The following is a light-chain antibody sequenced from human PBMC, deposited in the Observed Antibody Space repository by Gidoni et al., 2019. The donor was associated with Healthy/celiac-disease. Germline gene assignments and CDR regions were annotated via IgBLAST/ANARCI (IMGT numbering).Light chain of an antibody. Sequence: AIQLTQSPSSLSAPVGDRVTITCRASQGSSRALAWYQQKPGKTPKLLIYDASSLESGVPSRFSGSGSGTDFTLTISSLQPEDFATYYCQQFNSFGPGTKVDIK. J-gene: IGKJ3*01. CDR2: DAS. CDR1: QGSSRA. V-gene: IGKV1-13*02. CDR3: QQFNS.